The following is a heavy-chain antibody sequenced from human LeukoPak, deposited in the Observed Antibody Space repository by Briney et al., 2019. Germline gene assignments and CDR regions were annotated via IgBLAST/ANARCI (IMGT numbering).Heavy chain of an antibody. J-gene: IGHJ1*01. Sequence: QSGGSLRLSCAASGFTFSTYWMSWVRQAPGKGLEWVANIKRDGSEKYYVDSVKGRFTISRDNAKNSLYLQMNSLRVEDTAVYYCARGEYYYDGGYWGQGTLVTVSS. V-gene: IGHV3-7*04. CDR3: ARGEYYYDGGY. D-gene: IGHD3-22*01. CDR2: IKRDGSEK. CDR1: GFTFSTYW.